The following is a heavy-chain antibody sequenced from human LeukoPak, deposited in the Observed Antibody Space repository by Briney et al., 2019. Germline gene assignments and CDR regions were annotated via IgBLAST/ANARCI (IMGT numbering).Heavy chain of an antibody. CDR1: QSTFSYAW. CDR3: TSCRYVGCGALDN. V-gene: IGHV3-15*01. J-gene: IGHJ3*02. CDR2: IKSKSDGGTT. D-gene: IGHD3-16*01. Sequence: KPGGSLRLSCAVSQSTFSYAWMTLVRQAPGKGLEWVGRIKSKSDGGTTDYAAPVKGRFTISRDDSKNTLYLQMISLKTEDTAVYFCTSCRYVGCGALDNSGQGTMVTVSS.